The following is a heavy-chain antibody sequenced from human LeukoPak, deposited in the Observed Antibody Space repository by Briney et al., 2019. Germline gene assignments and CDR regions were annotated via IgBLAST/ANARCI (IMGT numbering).Heavy chain of an antibody. CDR1: GYTFTSYD. CDR3: ARGFRSWSYSRLDY. V-gene: IGHV1-8*01. Sequence: ASVKVSCKASGYTFTSYDINWVRQAPGQGLEWMGWMNPNSGNTGYAQKLQGRVTMTRNTAINTAYMELSSLRSEDTALYYCARGFRSWSYSRLDYWGKGTLVTVSS. CDR2: MNPNSGNT. J-gene: IGHJ4*02. D-gene: IGHD3-10*01.